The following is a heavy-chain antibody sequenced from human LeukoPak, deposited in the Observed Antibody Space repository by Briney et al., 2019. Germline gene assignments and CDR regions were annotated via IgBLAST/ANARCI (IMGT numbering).Heavy chain of an antibody. D-gene: IGHD3-22*01. Sequence: ASVKVSCKASGYTFTSYDINWVRQATGQGLEWMGWMNPNSGNTSYAQKFQGRVTMTRNTSISTAYMELSSLRSEDTAVYYCARGSYYYASSGPGLDVWGQGTTVTVSS. CDR3: ARGSYYYASSGPGLDV. CDR1: GYTFTSYD. CDR2: MNPNSGNT. J-gene: IGHJ6*02. V-gene: IGHV1-8*01.